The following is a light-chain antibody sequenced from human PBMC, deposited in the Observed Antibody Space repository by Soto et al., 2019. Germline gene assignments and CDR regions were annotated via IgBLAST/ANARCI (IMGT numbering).Light chain of an antibody. J-gene: IGKJ4*01. CDR2: DAS. CDR1: ESVSRY. CDR3: QQRSNWPST. V-gene: IGKV3-11*01. Sequence: EIVLTQSPATLSLSPGNRATLSCRASESVSRYLAWYQQKPGQAPRLLIYDASNRATGIPARFSGSGSGTDFPLTSTSLEPEDFAVYYCQQRSNWPSTFGGGTKVEIK.